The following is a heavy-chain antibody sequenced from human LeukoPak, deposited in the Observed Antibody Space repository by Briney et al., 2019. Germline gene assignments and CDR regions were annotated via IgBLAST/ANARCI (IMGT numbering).Heavy chain of an antibody. V-gene: IGHV1-46*01. CDR1: GYTFTSYY. CDR2: INPSGGST. CDR3: ARYCSSISCNVTGLEY. Sequence: GASVKVSCKASGYTFTSYYMHWVRQAPGQGLEWMGIINPSGGSTSYAQKFQGRVTMTRDMSTSTVYMELSSLRAEDTAVYYCARYCSSISCNVTGLEYWGQGTLVTVSS. J-gene: IGHJ4*02. D-gene: IGHD2-2*01.